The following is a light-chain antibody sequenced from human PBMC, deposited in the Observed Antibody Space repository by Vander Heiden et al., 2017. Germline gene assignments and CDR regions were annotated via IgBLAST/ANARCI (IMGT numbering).Light chain of an antibody. CDR3: QQEDNLSFT. J-gene: IGKJ3*01. V-gene: IGKV1-33*01. CDR1: QDISNY. Sequence: DIQMTQSPSSLSASVGDRVTITCQASQDISNYLNWYQQKPGKAPKLLIYDASNLETGVPSRFSGSGSGTDFTFTISSLQPEDFATYYCQQEDNLSFTFGHGTKVXIK. CDR2: DAS.